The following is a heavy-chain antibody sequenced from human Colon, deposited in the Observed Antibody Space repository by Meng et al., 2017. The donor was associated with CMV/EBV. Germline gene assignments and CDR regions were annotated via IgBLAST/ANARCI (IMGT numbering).Heavy chain of an antibody. Sequence: GGSLRLSCGASGFTFNTYVMYWVRQAPGKGLEWVAVMSYDSNRYYADSVKGRFTISRDNSKNTLYLQMDSLRPEDSAIYYCARAAVSLSPSSWSSLDVWGQGTTVTVSS. J-gene: IGHJ6*02. CDR3: ARAAVSLSPSSWSSLDV. D-gene: IGHD3-3*01. V-gene: IGHV3-30*04. CDR2: MSYDSNR. CDR1: GFTFNTYV.